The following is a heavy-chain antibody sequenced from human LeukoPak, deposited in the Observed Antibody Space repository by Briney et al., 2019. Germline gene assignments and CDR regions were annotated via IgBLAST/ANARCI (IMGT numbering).Heavy chain of an antibody. V-gene: IGHV1-18*04. Sequence: ASVKVSCKASGYTFTSYGISWVRQAPGQGLEWMGWISAYNGNTNYAQKLQGRVTMTTDTSTSTAYMELRSLRSDDTAVYYCARDLRLGVRGVIITAGGDFDYWGQGTLVTVSS. J-gene: IGHJ4*02. CDR1: GYTFTSYG. CDR3: ARDLRLGVRGVIITAGGDFDY. D-gene: IGHD3-10*01. CDR2: ISAYNGNT.